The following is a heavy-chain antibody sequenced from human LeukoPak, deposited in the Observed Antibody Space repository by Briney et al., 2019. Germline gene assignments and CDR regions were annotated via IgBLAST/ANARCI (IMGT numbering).Heavy chain of an antibody. CDR2: IYYSGST. V-gene: IGHV4-59*01. CDR1: GGSISSYY. J-gene: IGHJ4*02. CDR3: AREKNGGSFDY. D-gene: IGHD1-1*01. Sequence: SETLSLTCTVSGGSISSYYWSWIRQPPGKGLEWIGYIYYSGSTNYNPSLKSRVTISVDTSKNQFSLKLSSVTAADTAVYYCAREKNGGSFDYWGQGTLVTVSS.